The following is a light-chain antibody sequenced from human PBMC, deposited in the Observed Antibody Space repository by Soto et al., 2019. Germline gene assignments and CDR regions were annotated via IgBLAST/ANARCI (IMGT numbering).Light chain of an antibody. V-gene: IGKV3-11*01. CDR3: QPSANLPNT. CDR2: DAS. CDR1: QSVSSY. Sequence: SPETMSWSPRSQEHISCRASQSVSSYLAWYQQKPGQAPGLLSYDASNRATGIPARFSGSGSGTDFTLTIFSLQSEDGASDYCQPSANLPNTFG. J-gene: IGKJ5*01.